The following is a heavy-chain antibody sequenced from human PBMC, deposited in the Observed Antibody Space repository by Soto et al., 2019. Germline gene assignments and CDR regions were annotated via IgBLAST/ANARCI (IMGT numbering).Heavy chain of an antibody. CDR2: ISGSGGST. V-gene: IGHV3-23*01. CDR1: GFTFSSYA. D-gene: IGHD4-17*01. CDR3: AKGGGDGDDGGWYYYYGMDV. Sequence: GGSPRLSCAASGFTFSSYAMSWVRQAPGKGLEWVSAISGSGGSTYYADSVKGRFTISRDNSKNTLYLQMNSLRAEDTAVYYCAKGGGDGDDGGWYYYYGMDVWGQGTTVTVSS. J-gene: IGHJ6*02.